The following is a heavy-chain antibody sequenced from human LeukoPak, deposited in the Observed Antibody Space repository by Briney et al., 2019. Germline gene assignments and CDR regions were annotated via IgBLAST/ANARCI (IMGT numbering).Heavy chain of an antibody. D-gene: IGHD3-9*01. CDR2: IYYSGST. CDR1: GGSMSSCY. Sequence: AETLSLTCSVSGGSMSSCYWTWVRQPPGKGLEWIGYIYYSGSTNYNPSLKSRVTISIDPSKNQFSLRLNSVTAADTAVYYCARMSYDVLTGNYHVFDYWGQGTLVTVSS. J-gene: IGHJ4*02. CDR3: ARMSYDVLTGNYHVFDY. V-gene: IGHV4-59*01.